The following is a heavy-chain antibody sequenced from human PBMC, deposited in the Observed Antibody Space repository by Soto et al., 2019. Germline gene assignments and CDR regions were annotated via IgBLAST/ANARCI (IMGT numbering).Heavy chain of an antibody. Sequence: QVQLQESGPGLVEPSGTLSLTCAVSGASISGSNWWSWVRQPPGNGLEWIGEIYHSGSTNYNPSLKSRVAISMDKSKNQFSLKLSSMTAADTAVYYCARLIAAASQPFDYWGQGTLVTVSS. V-gene: IGHV4-4*02. D-gene: IGHD6-13*01. CDR1: GASISGSNW. CDR3: ARLIAAASQPFDY. CDR2: IYHSGST. J-gene: IGHJ4*02.